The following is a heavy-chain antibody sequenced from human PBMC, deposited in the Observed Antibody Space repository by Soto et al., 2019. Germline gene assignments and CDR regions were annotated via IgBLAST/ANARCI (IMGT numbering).Heavy chain of an antibody. J-gene: IGHJ6*02. CDR3: VRGHADTSQPYSGMDA. V-gene: IGHV2-26*01. CDR2: IFSDAER. Sequence: QVTLKESGPVLVKPTETVTLTCAVSGFSLSTGRMGVSWIRQPPGKALEWLAHIFSDAERSYSTSMESRLTTPRNACGIKVVLTMTTIAPVDPGTYSWVRGHADTSQPYSGMDAWGQGPTAPVPS. CDR1: GFSLSTGRMG.